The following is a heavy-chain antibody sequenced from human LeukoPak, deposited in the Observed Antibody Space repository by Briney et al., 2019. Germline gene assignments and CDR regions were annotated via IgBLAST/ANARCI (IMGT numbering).Heavy chain of an antibody. CDR1: GGSISSSNW. Sequence: SSETLSLTCAVSGGSISSSNWWSWVRQPPGKGLEWIGEIYHSGSTNYNPSLKSRVTISVDKSKNQFSLKLSSVTAADTAVYYCARDPGFGEKTGNWFDPWGQGTLVTVSS. CDR3: ARDPGFGEKTGNWFDP. V-gene: IGHV4-4*02. J-gene: IGHJ5*02. D-gene: IGHD3-10*01. CDR2: IYHSGST.